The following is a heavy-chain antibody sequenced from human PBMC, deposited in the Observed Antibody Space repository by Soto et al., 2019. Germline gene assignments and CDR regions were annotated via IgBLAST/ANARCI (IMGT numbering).Heavy chain of an antibody. D-gene: IGHD3-9*01. CDR3: ARGRYDTPLIY. CDR2: IWNDGSNK. V-gene: IGHV3-33*01. J-gene: IGHJ4*02. Sequence: PGGTLRLSCAASGFIVNSYSMHWVRKAQGNGLEWVAVIWNDGSNKYYADSVMGRFTISRDNSKNTLYLQMNGLRAEDTAVYYCARGRYDTPLIYWGQGTLVTVSS. CDR1: GFIVNSYS.